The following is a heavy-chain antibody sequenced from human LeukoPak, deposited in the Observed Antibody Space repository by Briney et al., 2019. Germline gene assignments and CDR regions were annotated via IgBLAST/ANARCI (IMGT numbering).Heavy chain of an antibody. J-gene: IGHJ5*02. CDR3: ARAELVTGWYSSSGEEYWFDP. V-gene: IGHV1-18*01. D-gene: IGHD6-13*01. CDR2: ISAYNGND. CDR1: GYTFTSYG. Sequence: ASAKISCKASGYTFTSYGISWVRQAPGQKLEGMGWISAYNGNDNQSQKLQGKVTMTTDTSASTAYLELRSLRSDDADVYDCARAELVTGWYSSSGEEYWFDPWGQGTLVTVSS.